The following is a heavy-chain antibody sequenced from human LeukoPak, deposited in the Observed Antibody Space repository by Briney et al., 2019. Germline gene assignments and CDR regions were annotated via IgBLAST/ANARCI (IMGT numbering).Heavy chain of an antibody. CDR3: ASFYTARGTFDY. CDR2: IYHSGST. D-gene: IGHD5-18*01. Sequence: PSETLSLTCAVSGYSISSGYYWGWIRQPPGKGLEWIGSIYHSGSTYYNPSLKSRVTISVDTSKNQFSLKLSSVTAADTAVYYCASFYTARGTFDYWGEGTLVTVS. J-gene: IGHJ4*02. CDR1: GYSISSGYY. V-gene: IGHV4-38-2*01.